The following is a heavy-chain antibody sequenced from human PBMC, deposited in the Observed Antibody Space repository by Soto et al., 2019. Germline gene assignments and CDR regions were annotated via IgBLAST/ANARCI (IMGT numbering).Heavy chain of an antibody. CDR3: ARGGRTGTYYYYGMDV. D-gene: IGHD1-1*01. V-gene: IGHV1-18*04. Sequence: ASVKFCCKASGYTFTSYGISWVRQAPGQGLEWMGWISAYNGNTNYAQKLQGRVTMTTDTSTSTAYMELRSLRSDDTAVYYCARGGRTGTYYYYGMDVWGQGTTVTVSS. J-gene: IGHJ6*02. CDR1: GYTFTSYG. CDR2: ISAYNGNT.